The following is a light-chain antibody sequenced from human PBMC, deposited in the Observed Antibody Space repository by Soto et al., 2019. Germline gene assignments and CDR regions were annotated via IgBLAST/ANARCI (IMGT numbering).Light chain of an antibody. CDR2: EAN. J-gene: IGLJ1*01. V-gene: IGLV2-8*01. Sequence: QSVLTQPPSASGSPGQSITISCTGTSGDIGSYDYVSFYQQHPGRAPKLLIYEANKRPSGVPDRFSGSKSGNTASLTVSGLQGEDEADYYCSSYAGNNKYVFGTGTKVTVL. CDR1: SGDIGSYDY. CDR3: SSYAGNNKYV.